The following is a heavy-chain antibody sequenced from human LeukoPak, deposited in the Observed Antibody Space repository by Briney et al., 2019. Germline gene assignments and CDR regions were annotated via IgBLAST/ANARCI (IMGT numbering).Heavy chain of an antibody. D-gene: IGHD4-17*01. J-gene: IGHJ5*01. Sequence: GGPLRLSCVASGFKFSDHGMDWVRQAPGKGLEWVAVIAADGGVKQYADSVKGRFTLSRDNSKNTLFVQMDSLRAEDTAVYYCTKDPNGDYVGAFDSWGQGTLVTVSS. CDR3: TKDPNGDYVGAFDS. V-gene: IGHV3-30*18. CDR1: GFKFSDHG. CDR2: IAADGGVK.